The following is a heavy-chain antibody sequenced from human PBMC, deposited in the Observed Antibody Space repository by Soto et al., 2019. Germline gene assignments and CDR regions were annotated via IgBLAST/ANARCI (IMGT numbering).Heavy chain of an antibody. CDR2: ISSTGGGT. D-gene: IGHD2-15*01. CDR1: GFTFNNDV. Sequence: PSETLSLSCAASGFTFNNDVMSWFRLAPGKGLEWVSGISSTGGGTYYSDPVKGRCTISRDNSKNTLYLQMNNLRAGDTALYYCAKGHDIVVVPTVDYWGPGTLVTVSS. CDR3: AKGHDIVVVPTVDY. V-gene: IGHV3-23*01. J-gene: IGHJ4*02.